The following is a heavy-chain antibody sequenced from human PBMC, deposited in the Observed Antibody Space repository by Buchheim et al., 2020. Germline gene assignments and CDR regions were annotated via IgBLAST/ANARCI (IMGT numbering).Heavy chain of an antibody. V-gene: IGHV3-48*02. CDR3: ARRGVREFDY. CDR2: ISSGNTITT. D-gene: IGHD1-26*01. Sequence: DVQLVESGGGLIQPGGSLRLSCAASGFTFSSYSMNWVRQAPGKGLEWVSYISSGNTITTHYAYSVLGRFTISRDNAKHSLYLQMNSLRDEDTAVYYCARRGVREFDYWGQGTL. J-gene: IGHJ4*02. CDR1: GFTFSSYS.